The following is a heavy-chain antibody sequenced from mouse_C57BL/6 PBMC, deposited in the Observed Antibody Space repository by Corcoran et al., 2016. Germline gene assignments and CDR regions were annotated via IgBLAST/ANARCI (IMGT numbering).Heavy chain of an antibody. J-gene: IGHJ4*01. CDR2: IYPGDGDT. D-gene: IGHD2-3*01. CDR3: ARLWLLRAMDY. V-gene: IGHV1-80*01. Sequence: QVQLQQSGAELVKPGASVKISCKASGYAFSSYWMNWVKQRPGKGLEWIGQIYPGDGDTNYNGKFKGKATLTADKSSSTAYMQLSSLTSEDSAVYFCARLWLLRAMDYWGQGTSVTVSS. CDR1: GYAFSSYW.